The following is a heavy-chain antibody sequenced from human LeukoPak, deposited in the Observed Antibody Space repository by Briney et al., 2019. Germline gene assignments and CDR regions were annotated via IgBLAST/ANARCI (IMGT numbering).Heavy chain of an antibody. CDR1: GFTFNAFG. V-gene: IGHV4-34*01. D-gene: IGHD6-19*01. CDR2: INHSGST. J-gene: IGHJ2*01. Sequence: PGGSLRLSCAASGFTFNAFGMNWIRQPPGKGLEWIGEINHSGSTNYNPSLKSRVTISVDTSKNQFSLKLSSVTAADTAVYYCARGGDRFAVAGPRYFDLWGRGTLVTVSS. CDR3: ARGGDRFAVAGPRYFDL.